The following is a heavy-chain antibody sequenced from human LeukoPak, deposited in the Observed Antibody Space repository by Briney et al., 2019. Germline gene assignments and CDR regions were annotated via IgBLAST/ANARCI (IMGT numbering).Heavy chain of an antibody. D-gene: IGHD3-22*01. J-gene: IGHJ4*02. Sequence: SETLSLTCTVSGGSISSGDYYWSWIRQTPGKGLEWIGYIYYSGSTYYNPSLKSRVTISVDTSKNQFSLKLSSVTAADTAVYYCARESPYDSSGLWGQGTLVTVSS. CDR1: GGSISSGDYY. CDR3: ARESPYDSSGL. CDR2: IYYSGST. V-gene: IGHV4-30-4*01.